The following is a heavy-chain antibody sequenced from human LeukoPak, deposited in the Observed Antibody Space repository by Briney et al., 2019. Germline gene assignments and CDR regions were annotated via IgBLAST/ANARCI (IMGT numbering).Heavy chain of an antibody. Sequence: PSETLSLTCVVSGGCISSTNWWRWVRQPPGKGLEWIGEIYHSGNPNYSPSLKSRVTISVDKSNNQFSLKLSSVTAADTAVYYCATSRIAVASFHFDSWGQGTLVTVSS. CDR1: GGCISSTNW. CDR2: IYHSGNP. J-gene: IGHJ4*02. D-gene: IGHD6-19*01. V-gene: IGHV4/OR15-8*01. CDR3: ATSRIAVASFHFDS.